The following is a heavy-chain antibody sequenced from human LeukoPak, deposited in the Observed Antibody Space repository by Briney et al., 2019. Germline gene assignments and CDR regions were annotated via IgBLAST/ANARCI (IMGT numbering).Heavy chain of an antibody. CDR2: IYYSGSN. CDR1: GRPHSSYH. D-gene: IGHD3-3*01. CDR3: GRSMTIHEFIFTP. Sequence: PSDTLSLTCTVSGRPHSSYHWRWIRQPPGKALEWVGYIYYSGSNNYYPALKSRVTISVDTSKNEFTLKLSSVTAADTAVYYCGRSMTIHEFIFTPWGQGTLVTVSA. V-gene: IGHV4-59*08. J-gene: IGHJ5*02.